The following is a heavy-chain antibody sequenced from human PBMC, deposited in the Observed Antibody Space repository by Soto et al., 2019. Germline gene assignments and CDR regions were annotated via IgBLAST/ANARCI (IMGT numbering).Heavy chain of an antibody. CDR1: GGTFISYS. J-gene: IGHJ6*02. CDR2: IIPIFGTP. D-gene: IGHD3-3*01. V-gene: IGHV1-69*01. CDR3: AGGVWRGYSEYYYGMDV. Sequence: QVQLVQSGAEMKKRGSSVTVSCKVFGGTFISYSFSWVRQAPGQGPEWMGGIIPIFGTPNYAQKFQGRVTITADGSTSTAYMELSSLRSGDTAVYYCAGGVWRGYSEYYYGMDVWGQGTTVTVSS.